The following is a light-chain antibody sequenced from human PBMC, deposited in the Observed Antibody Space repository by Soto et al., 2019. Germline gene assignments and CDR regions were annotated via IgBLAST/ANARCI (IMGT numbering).Light chain of an antibody. Sequence: ETVLTQSPATLSVSPGERATLSCRASQSVGTKLVWYQQKPGQAPRLLMYDASTRATDIPARFSGSGSGTEFTLTLSSLQSEDFAVYYCQQFAGWPLTFGGGTEVEIK. CDR2: DAS. V-gene: IGKV3-15*01. J-gene: IGKJ4*01. CDR1: QSVGTK. CDR3: QQFAGWPLT.